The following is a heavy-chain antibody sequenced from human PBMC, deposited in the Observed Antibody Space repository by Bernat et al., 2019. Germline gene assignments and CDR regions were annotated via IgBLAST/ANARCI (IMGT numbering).Heavy chain of an antibody. CDR1: GFTFSSYG. CDR3: ARGNYGSGSYYNELLDP. J-gene: IGHJ5*02. V-gene: IGHV3-33*01. Sequence: QVQLVESGGGVVQPGRSLRLSCAASGFTFSSYGMHWVRQAPGKGLEWVAVIWYDGSNKYYADSVKRRFTISRDNYKNTLYLQMNSLRAEDTAVYYCARGNYGSGSYYNELLDPWGQGTLVTVSS. CDR2: IWYDGSNK. D-gene: IGHD3-10*01.